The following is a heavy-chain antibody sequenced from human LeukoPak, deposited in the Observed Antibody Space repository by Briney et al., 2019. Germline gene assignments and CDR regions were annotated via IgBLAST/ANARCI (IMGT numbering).Heavy chain of an antibody. CDR2: IKQDGSEK. J-gene: IGHJ4*02. CDR3: ATMVVGY. Sequence: GGSLRLSCVASGFTVSRNYMSWVSQAPGKGLEWVANIKQDGSEKFYVDSVKGRFTISRDNAKNSLYLQMNSLRAEDTAVYYCATMVVGYWGQGTLVTVSS. V-gene: IGHV3-7*01. D-gene: IGHD3-10*01. CDR1: GFTVSRNY.